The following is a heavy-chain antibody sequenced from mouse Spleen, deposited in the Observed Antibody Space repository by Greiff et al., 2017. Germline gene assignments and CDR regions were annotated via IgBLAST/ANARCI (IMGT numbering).Heavy chain of an antibody. CDR2: IDPENGDT. CDR3: TTAYYYGFDY. J-gene: IGHJ2*01. CDR1: GFNIKDDY. V-gene: IGHV14-4*01. D-gene: IGHD1-1*01. Sequence: EVQLQQSGAELVRPGASVKLSCTASGFNIKDDYMHWVKQRPEQGLEWIGWIDPENGDTEYASKFQGKATITADTSSNTAYLQLSSLTSEDTAVYYCTTAYYYGFDYWGQGTTLTVSS.